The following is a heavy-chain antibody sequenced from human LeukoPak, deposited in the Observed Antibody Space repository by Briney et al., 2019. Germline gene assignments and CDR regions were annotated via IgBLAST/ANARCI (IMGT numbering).Heavy chain of an antibody. D-gene: IGHD2-15*01. CDR1: GFTFSSCA. Sequence: GGSLRLSCAASGFTFSSCAMSWVRQAPGKGLEWVSAISGSGGNKYYADSVKGRFTISRDNSKNKLYLQMNSLRAEHTAVYCCEEGAYDAAATYRSFHPWGQGTLVTVSS. CDR3: EEGAYDAAATYRSFHP. V-gene: IGHV3-23*01. CDR2: ISGSGGNK. J-gene: IGHJ5*02.